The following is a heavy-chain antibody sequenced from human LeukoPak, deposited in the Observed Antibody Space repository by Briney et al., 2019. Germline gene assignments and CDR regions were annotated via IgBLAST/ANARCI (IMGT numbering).Heavy chain of an antibody. CDR2: INPNSGGT. Sequence: ASVKVSCKASGYTFTCHYMHWVGQAAGQGREWMGRINPNSGGTNYAQKFQGRVTMTRYTSISTAYMELSRLRSDDTAVYYCARGATAGTGDLGYWGQGTLVTVSS. D-gene: IGHD7-27*01. V-gene: IGHV1-2*06. J-gene: IGHJ4*02. CDR3: ARGATAGTGDLGY. CDR1: GYTFTCHY.